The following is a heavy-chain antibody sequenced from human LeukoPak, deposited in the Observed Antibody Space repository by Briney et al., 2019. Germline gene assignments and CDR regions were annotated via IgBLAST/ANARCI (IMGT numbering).Heavy chain of an antibody. Sequence: SETLSLTCAVYGGPFSGYYWSWIRQPPGKGLEWIGEINHSGSTNYNPSLKSRVTISVDTSKNQFSLKLSSVTAADTAVYYCARARYGSGRNGGYYYYYYMDVWGKGTTVTVSS. CDR1: GGPFSGYY. J-gene: IGHJ6*03. CDR3: ARARYGSGRNGGYYYYYYMDV. V-gene: IGHV4-34*01. D-gene: IGHD3-10*01. CDR2: INHSGST.